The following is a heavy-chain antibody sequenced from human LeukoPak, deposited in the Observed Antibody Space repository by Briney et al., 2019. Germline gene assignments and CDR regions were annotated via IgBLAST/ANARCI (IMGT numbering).Heavy chain of an antibody. CDR2: IRTSPSYI. V-gene: IGHV3-21*06. Sequence: GGSLRLSCAASGFTFSRYSMNWVRQAPGKGLEWVSSIRTSPSYIYYTDSVKGRFTISRDNAKNSLYLQMNSLRAEDTAVYYCAKDLDPGRITIFGFVIKDYYYCGMDVWGQGTTVTVSS. D-gene: IGHD3-3*01. J-gene: IGHJ6*02. CDR3: AKDLDPGRITIFGFVIKDYYYCGMDV. CDR1: GFTFSRYS.